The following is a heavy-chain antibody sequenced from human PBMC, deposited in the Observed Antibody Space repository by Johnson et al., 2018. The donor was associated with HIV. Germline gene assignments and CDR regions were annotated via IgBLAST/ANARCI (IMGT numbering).Heavy chain of an antibody. D-gene: IGHD2-2*01. CDR2: IKQDGSEK. J-gene: IGHJ3*02. V-gene: IGHV3-7*01. CDR1: GFTFSSYW. Sequence: VQLVESGGGLVQPGGSLRLSCAASGFTFSSYWMSWVRQAPGKGLEWVANIKQDGSEKYYVDSVKGRFTISRDNAKNSLYLQMNSLRAEDTAVYYCARGDIVGVPAATRAQDAFDIWGQGTMVTVSS. CDR3: ARGDIVGVPAATRAQDAFDI.